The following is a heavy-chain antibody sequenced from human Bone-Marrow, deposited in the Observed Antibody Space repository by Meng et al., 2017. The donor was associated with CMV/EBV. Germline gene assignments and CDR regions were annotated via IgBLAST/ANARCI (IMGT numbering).Heavy chain of an antibody. V-gene: IGHV3-20*04. Sequence: GGSLRLSCAASGFTFDDYGMSWVRQAPGKGLEWVSGINWNGGSTGYADSVKGRFTISRDNAKNSLYLQMNSLRAEDTAVYYCARHDYVWGSYRLYYGMDVWGQGTTVTVSS. D-gene: IGHD3-16*02. CDR3: ARHDYVWGSYRLYYGMDV. CDR1: GFTFDDYG. CDR2: INWNGGST. J-gene: IGHJ6*02.